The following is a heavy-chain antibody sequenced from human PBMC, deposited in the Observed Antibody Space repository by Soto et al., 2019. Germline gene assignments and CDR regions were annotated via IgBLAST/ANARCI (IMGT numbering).Heavy chain of an antibody. CDR2: IYLGDSDT. CDR1: GYSFTSYW. V-gene: IGHV5-51*01. D-gene: IGHD3-22*01. J-gene: IGHJ4*02. CDR3: ARRTYDSSGYYYPGSVARYYFDY. Sequence: GESLKISCKGSGYSFTSYWIGWVRQMPGKGLEWMGIIYLGDSDTRYSPSFQGQVTISADKSISTAYLQWSSLKASDTAMYYCARRTYDSSGYYYPGSVARYYFDYWGQGTLVTVSS.